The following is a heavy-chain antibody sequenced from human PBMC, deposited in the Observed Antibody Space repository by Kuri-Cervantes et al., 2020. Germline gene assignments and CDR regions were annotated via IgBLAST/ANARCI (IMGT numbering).Heavy chain of an antibody. V-gene: IGHV3-7*01. CDR1: GFTFSNYW. D-gene: IGHD3-10*01. CDR2: IKQDGSET. CDR3: VSGDFSDY. Sequence: GGSLRLSCAASGFTFSNYWMIWVRQAPGKGLEWVANIKQDGSETHYVDSVKGRFTISRDNAKRSLYLQMDSLRAEDTAVYFCVSGDFSDYWGQGTLVTVSS. J-gene: IGHJ4*02.